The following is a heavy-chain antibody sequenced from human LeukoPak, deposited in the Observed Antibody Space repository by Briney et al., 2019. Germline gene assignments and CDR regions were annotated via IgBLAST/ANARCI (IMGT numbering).Heavy chain of an antibody. D-gene: IGHD3-10*01. CDR3: ARAGAYGSGSYYPLGY. V-gene: IGHV1-69*06. J-gene: IGHJ4*02. Sequence: SVKVSCKASGGTFSSYAISWVRQAPGQGLEWMGGIIPIFGTANYAQKFQGRVTITADKSTSTAYMELSSLRSEDTAVYYCARAGAYGSGSYYPLGYWGQGTLVTVSS. CDR1: GGTFSSYA. CDR2: IIPIFGTA.